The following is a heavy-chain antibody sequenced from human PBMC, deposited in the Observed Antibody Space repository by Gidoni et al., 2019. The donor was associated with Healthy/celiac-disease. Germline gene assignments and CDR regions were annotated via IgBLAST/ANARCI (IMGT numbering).Heavy chain of an antibody. Sequence: QVQLVESGGGVVQPGRSLRLSCAASGFTFSSYGMHWVRQAPGKGLEWVAVIWYDGSNKYYADSVKGRFTISRDNSKNTLYLQMNSLRAEDTAVYYCARDNSSGWYPYYYYYYGMDVWGQGTTVTVSS. D-gene: IGHD6-19*01. CDR2: IWYDGSNK. CDR1: GFTFSSYG. CDR3: ARDNSSGWYPYYYYYYGMDV. J-gene: IGHJ6*02. V-gene: IGHV3-33*01.